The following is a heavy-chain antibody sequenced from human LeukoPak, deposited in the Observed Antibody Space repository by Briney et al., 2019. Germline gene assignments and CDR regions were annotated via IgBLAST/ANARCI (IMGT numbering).Heavy chain of an antibody. CDR1: GGSISSSY. CDR3: AIDGSGSGWYWFDP. D-gene: IGHD6-19*01. Sequence: PSETLSLTCTVSGGSISSSYWSWIRQPAGKGLEWIGRIYTSGITNYNPSLKSRVTMSVDTSKKQFSLKLTSVTAADTAVYYCAIDGSGSGWYWFDPWGQGTLVTVSS. V-gene: IGHV4-4*07. J-gene: IGHJ5*02. CDR2: IYTSGIT.